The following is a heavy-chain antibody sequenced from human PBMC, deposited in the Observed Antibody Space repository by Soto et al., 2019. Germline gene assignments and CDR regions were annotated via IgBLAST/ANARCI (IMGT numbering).Heavy chain of an antibody. V-gene: IGHV4-39*01. D-gene: IGHD5-18*01. Sequence: ETLSLTCTVSGGSISSSSYYWGWIRRPPGKGLEWIGSIYYSGSTYYNPSLKSRVTISVDTSKNQFSLKLSSVTAADTAAYYCARRPIEGYSYALNWFDPWGQGTLVTVSS. CDR1: GGSISSSSYY. CDR2: IYYSGST. CDR3: ARRPIEGYSYALNWFDP. J-gene: IGHJ5*02.